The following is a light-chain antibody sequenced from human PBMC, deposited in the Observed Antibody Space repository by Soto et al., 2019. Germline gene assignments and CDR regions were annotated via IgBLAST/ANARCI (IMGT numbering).Light chain of an antibody. CDR1: QGIGDT. CDR2: DAS. V-gene: IGKV3D-15*01. J-gene: IGKJ1*01. CDR3: HQYDSYPRT. Sequence: EVLIRQSPATLSVSPGEGATLSCRASQGIGDTLAWYQHKPGQTPRLLIYDASNRDTGIPARFRGGGSGTAFTLTISSLQPDDFETYYCHQYDSYPRTFGQGTKVDIK.